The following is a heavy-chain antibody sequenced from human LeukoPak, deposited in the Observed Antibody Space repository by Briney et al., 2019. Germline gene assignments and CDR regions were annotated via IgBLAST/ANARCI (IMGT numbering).Heavy chain of an antibody. CDR1: GYTFTSYG. D-gene: IGHD3-22*01. J-gene: IGHJ4*02. CDR3: ARVRPHYYDSSGYYLDY. V-gene: IGHV1-18*01. Sequence: ASVKVSCKASGYTFTSYGISWVRQAPGQGLEWMGWISAYNGNTNYAQKLQGRVTMTTDTSTSTAYMELRSLRSDDTAVYYCARVRPHYYDSSGYYLDYWGQGTLVTVSS. CDR2: ISAYNGNT.